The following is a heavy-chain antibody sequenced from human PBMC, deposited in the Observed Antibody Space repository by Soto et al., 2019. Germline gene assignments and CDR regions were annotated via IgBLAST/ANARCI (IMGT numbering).Heavy chain of an antibody. Sequence: QVQLVESGGGVVQPGRSLRLSCAASGFTFSSYAMHWVRQAPGKGLEWVAVISYDGSNKYYADSVKGRFTISRDNSKNTLYLQMNSLRAEDTAVYYCARWGIQLWVDYWGQGTLVTVSS. CDR3: ARWGIQLWVDY. J-gene: IGHJ4*02. CDR2: ISYDGSNK. D-gene: IGHD5-18*01. CDR1: GFTFSSYA. V-gene: IGHV3-30-3*01.